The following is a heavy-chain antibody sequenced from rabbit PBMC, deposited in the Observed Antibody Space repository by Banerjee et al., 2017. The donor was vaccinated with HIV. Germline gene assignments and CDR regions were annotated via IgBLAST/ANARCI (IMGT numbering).Heavy chain of an antibody. Sequence: QQQLEESGGGLVKPGGTLTLTCTASGFSFSSSYYMCWVRQAPGKGLEWIGCINTGSGSTYYASWAKGRFTISKTSSTTVTLQMTSLTAADTATYFCVRAGVYAGSSSYTGFDFNLWGPGTLVTVS. CDR2: INTGSGST. CDR1: GFSFSSSYY. J-gene: IGHJ4*01. CDR3: VRAGVYAGSSSYTGFDFNL. V-gene: IGHV1S45*01. D-gene: IGHD8-1*01.